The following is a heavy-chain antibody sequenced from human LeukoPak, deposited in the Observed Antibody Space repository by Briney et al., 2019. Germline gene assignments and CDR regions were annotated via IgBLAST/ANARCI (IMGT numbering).Heavy chain of an antibody. CDR1: GFTFSSYG. CDR3: AKAPTYHYDSSGYFDY. CDR2: ISYDGSNK. V-gene: IGHV3-30*18. D-gene: IGHD3-22*01. Sequence: GRSLRLSCAASGFTFSSYGMHWVRQAPGKGLEWVAGISYDGSNKYYADSVKGRFTISRDNSKNTLYLQMNSLRAEDTAVYYCAKAPTYHYDSSGYFDYWGQGTLVTVSS. J-gene: IGHJ4*02.